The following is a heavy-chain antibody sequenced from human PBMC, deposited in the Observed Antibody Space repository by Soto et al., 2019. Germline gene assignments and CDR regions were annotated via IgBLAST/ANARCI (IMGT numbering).Heavy chain of an antibody. CDR1: GYTFTGYD. D-gene: IGHD6-13*01. CDR2: MNANSGGA. CDR3: ARGGPAAGFDY. V-gene: IGHV1-8*01. J-gene: IGHJ4*02. Sequence: VQLVQSGAEEKKTGASVKVSCKASGYTFTGYDINWVRQATGQGLEWMGWMNANSGGAGYAQNFQGRVTLTRDTSMRTAYMELSGLRSEDTAMYYCARGGPAAGFDYWGQGTLVIVSS.